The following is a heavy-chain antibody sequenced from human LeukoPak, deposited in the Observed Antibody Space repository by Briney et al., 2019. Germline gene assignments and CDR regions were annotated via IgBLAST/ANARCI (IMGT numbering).Heavy chain of an antibody. CDR1: GFNFRDHW. CDR2: IKTDGSET. Sequence: GGSLRLSCAVSGFNFRDHWMDWVRQAPGKGLEWVGHIKTDGSETYYVDSLKGRFTVSRDISKNTVYLQMNGLKAEDTAVYYCARDDCSTTPCYAYWGQGTLVTVSS. V-gene: IGHV3-7*01. D-gene: IGHD2-2*01. J-gene: IGHJ4*02. CDR3: ARDDCSTTPCYAY.